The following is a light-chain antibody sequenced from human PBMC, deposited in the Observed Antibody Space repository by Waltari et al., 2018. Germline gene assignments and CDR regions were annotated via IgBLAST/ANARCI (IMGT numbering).Light chain of an antibody. CDR1: SGHRSTV. Sequence: QLVLTQSPSASASLGASVKLTCTLSSGHRSTVIAWLQQQPEKGPRFLMKVNSDGTHSKGDEIPNRCAGSSSGAERYLTISSLQSEDGADYYCQTGGHGTWVFGGGTKLTVL. CDR3: QTGGHGTWV. CDR2: VNSDGTH. J-gene: IGLJ3*02. V-gene: IGLV4-69*01.